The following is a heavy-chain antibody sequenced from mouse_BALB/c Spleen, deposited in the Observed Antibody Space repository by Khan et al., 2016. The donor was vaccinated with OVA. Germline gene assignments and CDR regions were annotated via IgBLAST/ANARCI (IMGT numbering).Heavy chain of an antibody. Sequence: QVQLQQSGAELVKTGASVKLSCKASGYTFSSYYLYWVKQRPGQGLEWIGEINPNNGDSNFNEKFKSKATLTVDRSSYTAYMQLSSLTSEDSAVYCCTRSGYGSFAYWGQGTLVTVSA. CDR1: GYTFSSYY. J-gene: IGHJ3*01. V-gene: IGHV1S81*02. CDR2: INPNNGDS. CDR3: TRSGYGSFAY. D-gene: IGHD2-2*01.